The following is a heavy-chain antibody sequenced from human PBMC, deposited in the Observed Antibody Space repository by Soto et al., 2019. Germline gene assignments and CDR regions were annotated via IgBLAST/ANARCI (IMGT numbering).Heavy chain of an antibody. Sequence: GGSLRLSCAASGFTFSSYSMNWVRQAPGKGLEWVSYISSSSSTIYYADSVKGRFTISRDNAKNSLYLQMNSLRAEDTAVYYCAREKGRRIYNWFDPWGQGTLVTVSS. CDR3: AREKGRRIYNWFDP. CDR1: GFTFSSYS. CDR2: ISSSSSTI. J-gene: IGHJ5*02. V-gene: IGHV3-48*01.